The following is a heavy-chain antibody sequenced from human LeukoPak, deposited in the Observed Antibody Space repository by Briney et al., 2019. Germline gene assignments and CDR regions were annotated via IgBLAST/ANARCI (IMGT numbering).Heavy chain of an antibody. D-gene: IGHD2-15*01. CDR2: ISSSGSTI. CDR1: GFTFSNYE. J-gene: IGHJ4*02. Sequence: PGGSLRLSCAASGFTFSNYEMNWVRQAPGKGLGWVSYISSSGSTIYYADSVKGRFTISRDNAKKSLYLQMYSLRAEDTAVYYCARKGYFGDQPLDYWGQGTLVTVSS. CDR3: ARKGYFGDQPLDY. V-gene: IGHV3-48*03.